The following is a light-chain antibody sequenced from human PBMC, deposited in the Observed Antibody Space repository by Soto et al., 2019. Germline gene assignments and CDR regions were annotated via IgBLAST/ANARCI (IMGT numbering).Light chain of an antibody. CDR2: KAS. CDR1: QVIRSW. J-gene: IGKJ2*01. CDR3: QQYNSYSYT. V-gene: IGKV1-5*03. Sequence: DIQMTQSPSTLSASVGDRVTITCRARQVIRSWLAWYQQKPGKAPKLLIYKASSLESGVPSRFSGSGSGTEFTLTISSLQPDDFATYYCQQYNSYSYTFGQGTKLEIK.